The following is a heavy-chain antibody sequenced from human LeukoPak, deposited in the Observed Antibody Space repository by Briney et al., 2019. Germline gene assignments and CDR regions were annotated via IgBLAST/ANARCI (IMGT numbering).Heavy chain of an antibody. Sequence: GASVKVSCKASGYTFTSYGISWVRQAPGQGLEWMGWISAYNGNTNYAQKLQGRVTMTTDTSTSTAYMELRSLRSDDTAVYYCARDSGWHYYDCSGPQGMDVWGQGTTVTVSS. CDR3: ARDSGWHYYDCSGPQGMDV. CDR2: ISAYNGNT. D-gene: IGHD3-22*01. V-gene: IGHV1-18*01. CDR1: GYTFTSYG. J-gene: IGHJ6*02.